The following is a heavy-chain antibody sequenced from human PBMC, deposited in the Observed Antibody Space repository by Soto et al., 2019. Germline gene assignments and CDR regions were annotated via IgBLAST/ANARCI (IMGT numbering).Heavy chain of an antibody. Sequence: PSETLSLTCGVSGYSISSGYYWGWIRQPPGKGLEWIGSIYHSGSTYYNPSLKSRVTISVDTSKNQFSLKLSSVTAADTAVYYCARSGARITIFGVVIPYNWFDPWGQGTLVTVSS. D-gene: IGHD3-3*01. CDR2: IYHSGST. CDR3: ARSGARITIFGVVIPYNWFDP. J-gene: IGHJ5*02. CDR1: GYSISSGYY. V-gene: IGHV4-38-2*01.